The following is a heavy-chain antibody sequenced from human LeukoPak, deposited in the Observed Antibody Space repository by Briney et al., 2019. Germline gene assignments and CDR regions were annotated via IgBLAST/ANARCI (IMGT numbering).Heavy chain of an antibody. CDR2: IIPILGIA. CDR3: ARDRTTVTSLPSHWYFDL. CDR1: GGTFSSYA. Sequence: SVKVSCKASGGTFSSYAISWVRQAPGRGLEWMGRIIPILGIANYAQKFQGRVTITADKSTSTAYMELSSLRSEDTAVYYCARDRTTVTSLPSHWYFDLWGRGTLVTVSS. V-gene: IGHV1-69*04. D-gene: IGHD4-17*01. J-gene: IGHJ2*01.